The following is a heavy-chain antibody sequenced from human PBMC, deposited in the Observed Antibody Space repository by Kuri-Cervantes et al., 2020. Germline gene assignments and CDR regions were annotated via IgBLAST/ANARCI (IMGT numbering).Heavy chain of an antibody. CDR1: GFSFSDDY. CDR2: ISNSARTI. J-gene: IGHJ1*01. Sequence: GGSLRLSCAASGFSFSDDYMSWIRQAPRKGLEWISYISNSARTIYYTDSVKGRFTISRDNAKNSVYLQMNSLRAEDTAVYYCARYWFRGYFQHWGQGTLVTVSS. V-gene: IGHV3-11*01. D-gene: IGHD3-10*01. CDR3: ARYWFRGYFQH.